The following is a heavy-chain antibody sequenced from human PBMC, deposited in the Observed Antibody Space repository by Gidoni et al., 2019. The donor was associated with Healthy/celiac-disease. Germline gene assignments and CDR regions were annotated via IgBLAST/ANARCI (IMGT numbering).Heavy chain of an antibody. V-gene: IGHV4-59*01. CDR2: IYSGGST. J-gene: IGHJ5*02. D-gene: IGHD2-8*01. CDR3: ARSLMVYANAGANWFDP. Sequence: QVQLQESGPGLVKPSETLSLTCTVSGGSISSYYWSWIRQPPGKGLEWIGYIYSGGSTNYNPSLKSRVTISVDTSKNQFSLKLSSVTAADTAVYYCARSLMVYANAGANWFDPWGQGTLVTVSS. CDR1: GGSISSYY.